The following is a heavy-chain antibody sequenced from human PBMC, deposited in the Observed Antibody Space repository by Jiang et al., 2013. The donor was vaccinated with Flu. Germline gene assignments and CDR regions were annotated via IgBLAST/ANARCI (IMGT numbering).Heavy chain of an antibody. D-gene: IGHD5-18*01. V-gene: IGHV3-49*04. CDR2: IRSKAYGGTT. J-gene: IGHJ4*02. Sequence: EVQLLESGGGLVQPGRSLRLSCTASGFTFGDYAMSWVRQAPGKGLEWVGFIRSKAYGGTTEYAASVKGRFTISRDDSKSIAYLQMNSLKTEDTAVYYCTRVGSEGYSPQYYFDYWGQGTLVTVSS. CDR3: TRVGSEGYSPQYYFDY. CDR1: GFTFGDYA.